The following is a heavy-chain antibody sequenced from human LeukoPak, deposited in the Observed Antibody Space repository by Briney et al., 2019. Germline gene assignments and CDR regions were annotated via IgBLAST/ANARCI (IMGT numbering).Heavy chain of an antibody. D-gene: IGHD3-10*01. V-gene: IGHV4-39*01. J-gene: IGHJ3*02. CDR3: ARHYHYGSGTYMPFDI. Sequence: SETLSLTCTVSGGSISSSTYYWGWIRQPPGKGLEWIGSIFYSGSTFYNPSLKSRVTISVDTSKNQFSLKLTSVTAADTAMYFCARHYHYGSGTYMPFDIWGQGTMVTVSS. CDR2: IFYSGST. CDR1: GGSISSSTYY.